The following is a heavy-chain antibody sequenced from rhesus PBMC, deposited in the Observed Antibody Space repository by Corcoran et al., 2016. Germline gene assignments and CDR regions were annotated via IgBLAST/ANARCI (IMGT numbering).Heavy chain of an antibody. V-gene: IGHV4-160*01. Sequence: QVQLQQWGEGLVKPSETLSLNCAVYGGSVSGDWWGGIRQPPGKGLEWIGGVRSGGLTNYNPSLTSRVTISIDTSKNQFSLKLSSVTAADTAVYYCARHEGSGWPNYGLDSWGQGVVVTVSS. CDR1: GGSVSGDW. J-gene: IGHJ6*01. CDR3: ARHEGSGWPNYGLDS. D-gene: IGHD6-31*01. CDR2: VRSGGLT.